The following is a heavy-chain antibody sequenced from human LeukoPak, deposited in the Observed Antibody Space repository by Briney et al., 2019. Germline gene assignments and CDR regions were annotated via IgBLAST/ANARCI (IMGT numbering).Heavy chain of an antibody. D-gene: IGHD3-22*01. J-gene: IGHJ4*02. Sequence: GGSLRLSCAASGFTFSSYAMHWVRQAPGKGLEWVAVISYDGSNKYYADSVKGRFTISRDNSKNTLYLQMNSLRAEGTAVYYCARYRDSSGCYSDYWGQGTLVTVSS. CDR2: ISYDGSNK. V-gene: IGHV3-30-3*01. CDR3: ARYRDSSGCYSDY. CDR1: GFTFSSYA.